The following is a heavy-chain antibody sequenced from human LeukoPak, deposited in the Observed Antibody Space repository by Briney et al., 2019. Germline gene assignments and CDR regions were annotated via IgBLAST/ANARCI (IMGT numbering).Heavy chain of an antibody. J-gene: IGHJ3*02. D-gene: IGHD1-26*01. CDR3: ARGRIVGATNGAFDI. Sequence: SETLSLTCAVYGGSFSGYYWSWIRQPPGKGLEWSGEINHSGSTNYNPSLKSRVTISVDTSKNQFSLKLSSVTAADTAVYYCARGRIVGATNGAFDIWGQGTMVTVSS. CDR1: GGSFSGYY. CDR2: INHSGST. V-gene: IGHV4-34*01.